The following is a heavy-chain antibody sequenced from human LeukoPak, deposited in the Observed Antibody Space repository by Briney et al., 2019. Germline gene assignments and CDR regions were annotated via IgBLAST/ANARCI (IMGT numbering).Heavy chain of an antibody. CDR1: GFTFAKYA. CDR2: IRGSGNVT. CDR3: AKDRAGAN. Sequence: GESLKISCVGSGFTFAKYAMTWVREAPGKGLEWVSVIRGSGNVTYYAESVKGRFTISRDNSKRTLYLQMDSLRADDTAIYYCAKDRAGANWGQGTLVLVSS. V-gene: IGHV3-23*01. J-gene: IGHJ4*02.